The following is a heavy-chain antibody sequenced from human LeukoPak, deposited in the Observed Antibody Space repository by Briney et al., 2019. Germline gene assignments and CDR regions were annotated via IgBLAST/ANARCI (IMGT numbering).Heavy chain of an antibody. CDR1: GFTVSSNY. V-gene: IGHV3-11*04. CDR3: AREVVVVIDY. D-gene: IGHD3-22*01. CDR2: ISSSGSTI. J-gene: IGHJ4*02. Sequence: GGSLRLSCAASGFTVSSNYMSWVRQAPGKGLEWVSYISSSGSTIYYADSVKGRFTISRDNAKNSLYLQMNSLRAEDTAVYYCAREVVVVIDYWGQGTLVTVSS.